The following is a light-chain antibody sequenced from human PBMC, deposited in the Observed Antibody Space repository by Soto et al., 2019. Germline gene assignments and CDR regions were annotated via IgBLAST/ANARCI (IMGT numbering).Light chain of an antibody. CDR2: SNH. CDR1: SSNIGSNT. J-gene: IGLJ3*02. CDR3: AAWDDSLNGRM. V-gene: IGLV1-44*01. Sequence: QLVLTQQPSASGTPGQRVTISCSGSSSNIGSNTAQWYQHVPGAAPRLLIYSNHRRPSGVPDRFSGSKSGTSASLTIGGLQSEDEADYYCAAWDDSLNGRMFGGGTKLTVL.